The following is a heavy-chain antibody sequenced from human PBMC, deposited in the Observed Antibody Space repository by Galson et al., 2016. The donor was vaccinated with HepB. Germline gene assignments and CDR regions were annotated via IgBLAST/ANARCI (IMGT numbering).Heavy chain of an antibody. J-gene: IGHJ4*02. V-gene: IGHV3-74*01. CDR2: INGDGSRA. Sequence: SLRLSCAASGFTFNTCGMGWVRQAPREGPVWVSRINGDGSRAGYADSVKGRFTISRDNANNTLYLQMNSLRAEDTAVYYCARDVASGWYQGLGHWGQGTLVTVSS. CDR3: ARDVASGWYQGLGH. D-gene: IGHD6-19*01. CDR1: GFTFNTCG.